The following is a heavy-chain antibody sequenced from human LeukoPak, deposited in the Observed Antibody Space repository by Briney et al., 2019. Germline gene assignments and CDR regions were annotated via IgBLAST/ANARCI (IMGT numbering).Heavy chain of an antibody. J-gene: IGHJ3*02. Sequence: PGRSLRLSCVASGFTLSSFAMHWVRQAPGKGLEWVAVIWYDGSNKYYADSVKGRFTISRDNSKNTLYLQMNSLRAEDTAVYYCAAPQRGAFDIWGQGTMVTVPS. CDR1: GFTLSSFA. CDR3: AAPQRGAFDI. CDR2: IWYDGSNK. V-gene: IGHV3-33*08. D-gene: IGHD1-1*01.